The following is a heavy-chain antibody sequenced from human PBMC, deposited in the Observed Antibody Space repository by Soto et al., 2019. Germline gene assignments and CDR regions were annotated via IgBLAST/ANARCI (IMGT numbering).Heavy chain of an antibody. V-gene: IGHV1-18*01. CDR1: GYTFTSYG. J-gene: IGHJ5*02. Sequence: ASAKVSCNASGYTFTSYGISWVRQAPGQGLEWMGWISAYNGNTNYAQKLQGRVTMTTDTSTSTAYMELRSLRSDATTVYYCARGIHPYDNLTGYTDAWYGPWG. CDR3: ARGIHPYDNLTGYTDAWYGP. D-gene: IGHD3-9*01. CDR2: ISAYNGNT.